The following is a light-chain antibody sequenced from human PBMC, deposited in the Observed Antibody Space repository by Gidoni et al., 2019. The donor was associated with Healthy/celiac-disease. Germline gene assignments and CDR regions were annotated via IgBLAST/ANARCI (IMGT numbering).Light chain of an antibody. V-gene: IGLV2-8*01. CDR1: SSDVGGYNY. CDR3: SSYAGSNNYV. J-gene: IGLJ1*01. CDR2: EVS. Sequence: QSALPPPPSASRSPGQSVTISCTGTSSDVGGYNYVSWYQQHPGKAPKLMIDEVSKRPSGVPDRFSGSKSGNTASLTVSGLQAEDEADYYCSSYAGSNNYVFGTGTKVTVL.